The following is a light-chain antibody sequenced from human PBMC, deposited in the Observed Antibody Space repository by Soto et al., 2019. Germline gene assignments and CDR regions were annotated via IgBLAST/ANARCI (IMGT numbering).Light chain of an antibody. CDR1: QSGSNY. CDR2: GAS. CDR3: HQYGGSPQT. V-gene: IGKV3-20*01. Sequence: EIVLTHSPGTLSWSPGERTTLSCRASQSGSNYLAWYQRKPGQAPRLLIYGASSRATGIPDRFSGSGSGTDFTLTISRLEPEDFAVYYCHQYGGSPQTFGQGTKV. J-gene: IGKJ1*01.